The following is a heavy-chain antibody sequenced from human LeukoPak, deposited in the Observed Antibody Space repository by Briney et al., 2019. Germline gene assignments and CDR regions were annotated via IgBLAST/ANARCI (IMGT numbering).Heavy chain of an antibody. Sequence: ASVKVSCKASGYTFTSYGMSWVRQAPGQGLEWMGWISAYNGNTNYAQKLQGRVTMTTDTSTSTAYMELRSLRSDDTAVYYCARDCSGGSCYSGRAFDIWGQGTMVTVSS. J-gene: IGHJ3*02. V-gene: IGHV1-18*01. D-gene: IGHD2-15*01. CDR3: ARDCSGGSCYSGRAFDI. CDR2: ISAYNGNT. CDR1: GYTFTSYG.